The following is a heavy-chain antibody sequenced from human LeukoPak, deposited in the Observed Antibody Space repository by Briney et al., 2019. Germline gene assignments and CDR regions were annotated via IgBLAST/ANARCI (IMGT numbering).Heavy chain of an antibody. CDR2: IRYDGSNK. CDR3: AKDGKIYYSAGTSLDY. J-gene: IGHJ4*02. D-gene: IGHD3-10*01. CDR1: EFTFSTYG. Sequence: GGSLRLSCVASEFTFSTYGIHWVRQAPGKGLEWVAFIRYDGSNKNYAGFVKGRFTISRDNTKNTLYMQMNSLRVEDTAVYYCAKDGKIYYSAGTSLDYWGQGTLVTVSS. V-gene: IGHV3-30*02.